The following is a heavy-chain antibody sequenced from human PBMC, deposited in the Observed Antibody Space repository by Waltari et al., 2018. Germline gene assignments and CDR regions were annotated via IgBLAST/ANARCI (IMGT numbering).Heavy chain of an antibody. J-gene: IGHJ3*02. CDR1: GGSISSYY. V-gene: IGHV4-4*07. D-gene: IGHD3-3*01. CDR2: IYTSGST. CDR3: ARGAPSRITIFGVVTHDAFDI. Sequence: QVQLQESGPGLVKPSETLSLTCTVSGGSISSYYWSWIRQPAGKGREWIGRIYTSGSTNYNPSLKSRVTMSVDTSKNQFSLKLSSVTAADTAVYYCARGAPSRITIFGVVTHDAFDIWGQGTMVTVSS.